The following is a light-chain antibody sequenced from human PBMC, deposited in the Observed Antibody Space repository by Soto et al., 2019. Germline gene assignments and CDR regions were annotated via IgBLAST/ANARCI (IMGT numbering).Light chain of an antibody. CDR2: DVS. J-gene: IGLJ1*01. CDR1: SSDVGAYNY. V-gene: IGLV2-14*01. Sequence: QSALTQPASVSGSPGQSITISCTGTSSDVGAYNYDSWYQQYPGEAPKVIIYDVSHRPAGVSNRFSGFKSGNTASLAITGLQAEDEADYYSQSYDSSLSGYVFGTGTKLTVL. CDR3: QSYDSSLSGYV.